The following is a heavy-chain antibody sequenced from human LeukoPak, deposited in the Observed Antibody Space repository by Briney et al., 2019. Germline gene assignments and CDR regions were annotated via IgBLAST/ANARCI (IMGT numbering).Heavy chain of an antibody. CDR2: IWYDGSNK. Sequence: GGSLRLSCAASGFTFSSYGMHWVRQAPGKGLEWVAVIWYDGSNKYYADSVKGRLTISRDNSENTSYLQMNSLRAEDTAVYYCAKEQRWLQAELDYWGQGTLVTVSS. D-gene: IGHD5-24*01. V-gene: IGHV3-33*06. CDR3: AKEQRWLQAELDY. J-gene: IGHJ4*02. CDR1: GFTFSSYG.